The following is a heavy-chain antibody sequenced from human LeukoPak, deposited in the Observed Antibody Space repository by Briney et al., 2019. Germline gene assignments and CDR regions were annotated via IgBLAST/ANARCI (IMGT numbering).Heavy chain of an antibody. Sequence: SETLSLTCTVSGGSISSYYWSWIRQPPGRGLEWIGYIYYSGSTNYNPSLKSRVTISVDTSKNQFSLKLSSVTAADTAVYYCARGGMITFGGVIVISSKYYFDYWGQGTLVTVSS. D-gene: IGHD3-16*02. V-gene: IGHV4-59*01. J-gene: IGHJ4*02. CDR2: IYYSGST. CDR3: ARGGMITFGGVIVISSKYYFDY. CDR1: GGSISSYY.